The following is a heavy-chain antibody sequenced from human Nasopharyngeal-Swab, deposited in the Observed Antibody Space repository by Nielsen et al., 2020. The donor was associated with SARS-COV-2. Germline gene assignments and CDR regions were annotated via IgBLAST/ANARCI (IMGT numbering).Heavy chain of an antibody. CDR3: ARGDSSSSTGVDY. Sequence: VRQAPGKGLEWVAVISYDGSNKYYADSVKGRFTISRDNSKNTLYLQMNSLRAEDTAVYYCARGDSSSSTGVDYWSQGTLVTVSS. D-gene: IGHD6-6*01. CDR2: ISYDGSNK. J-gene: IGHJ4*02. V-gene: IGHV3-30-3*01.